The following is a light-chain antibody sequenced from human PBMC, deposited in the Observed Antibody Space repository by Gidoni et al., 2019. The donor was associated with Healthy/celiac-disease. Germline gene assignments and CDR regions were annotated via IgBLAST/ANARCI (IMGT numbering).Light chain of an antibody. CDR1: SSNIGAGYD. CDR2: GNS. V-gene: IGLV1-40*01. Sequence: QSVLTQPPSVPGAPAQRVTISCTGSSSNIGAGYDVPWYQQLPGTAPKLLIYGNSNRPSGVPDRFSGSKSGTSASLAITGLQAEDEADYYCQSYDSSLSGSVFGGGTKLTVL. CDR3: QSYDSSLSGSV. J-gene: IGLJ2*01.